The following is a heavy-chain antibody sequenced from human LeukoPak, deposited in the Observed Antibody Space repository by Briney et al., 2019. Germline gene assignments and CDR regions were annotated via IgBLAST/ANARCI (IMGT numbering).Heavy chain of an antibody. V-gene: IGHV1-2*02. J-gene: IGHJ3*02. Sequence: ASVKVSCKASGYTFSDYYTHWVRQAPGQGLEWMGWINPNSGGTNYAQKFQGRVTMTRDTSISTAYMELSRLRSDDTAVYYCATQETTYDYVWGSYRPDAFDIWGQGTMVTVSS. CDR2: INPNSGGT. CDR1: GYTFSDYY. D-gene: IGHD3-16*02. CDR3: ATQETTYDYVWGSYRPDAFDI.